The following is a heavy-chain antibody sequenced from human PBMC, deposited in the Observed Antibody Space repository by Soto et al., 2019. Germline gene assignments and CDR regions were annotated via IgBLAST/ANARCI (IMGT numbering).Heavy chain of an antibody. CDR2: ISSSSSYI. Sequence: VGSLRLSCAASGFTFSSYSMNWVRQAPGKGLEWVSSISSSSSYIYYADSVKGRFTISRDNAKNSLYLQMNSLRAEDTAVYYCARSPYCSSTSCSKIYGMDVWGQGTTVTVSS. V-gene: IGHV3-21*01. CDR1: GFTFSSYS. J-gene: IGHJ6*02. CDR3: ARSPYCSSTSCSKIYGMDV. D-gene: IGHD2-2*01.